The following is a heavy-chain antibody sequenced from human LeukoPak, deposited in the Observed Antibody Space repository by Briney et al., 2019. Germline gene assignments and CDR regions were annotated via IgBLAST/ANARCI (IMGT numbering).Heavy chain of an antibody. V-gene: IGHV4-39*02. CDR1: GGSISSSSYY. CDR3: ARDRILYSPSKLDP. J-gene: IGHJ5*02. D-gene: IGHD2-8*01. CDR2: IYYSGST. Sequence: SETLSLTCTVSGGSISSSSYYWGWIRQPPGKGLEWIGSIYYSGSTYYNPSLKSRVTISVDTSKNQFSLKLSSVTAADTAVYYCARDRILYSPSKLDPWGQGTLVTVSS.